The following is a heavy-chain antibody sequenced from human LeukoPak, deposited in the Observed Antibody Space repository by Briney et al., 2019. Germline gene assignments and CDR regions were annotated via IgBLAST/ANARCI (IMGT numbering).Heavy chain of an antibody. D-gene: IGHD6-19*01. J-gene: IGHJ4*02. Sequence: PGGSLRLSCAASGVAFSSQDMGWVRQAPGKGLEWVSAISDSGDRTYYVDSVKGRFTISRDNSKNTLYLQMNSLRADDTAVYYCAKDARRSSGWYFFDHWGQGTLVTVSS. CDR3: AKDARRSSGWYFFDH. V-gene: IGHV3-23*01. CDR1: GVAFSSQD. CDR2: ISDSGDRT.